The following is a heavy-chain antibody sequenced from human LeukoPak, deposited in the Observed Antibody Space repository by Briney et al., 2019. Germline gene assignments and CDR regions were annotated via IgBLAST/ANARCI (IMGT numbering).Heavy chain of an antibody. CDR3: ASIAAADNFDY. CDR1: GYTFTTYA. V-gene: IGHV1-2*02. Sequence: ASVKVSCKASGYTFTTYALNWVRQAPGQGLEWMGWINPNSGGTNYAQKFQGRVTMTRDTSISTAYMELSRLRSDDTAVYYCASIAAADNFDYWGQGTLVTVSS. CDR2: INPNSGGT. J-gene: IGHJ4*02. D-gene: IGHD6-13*01.